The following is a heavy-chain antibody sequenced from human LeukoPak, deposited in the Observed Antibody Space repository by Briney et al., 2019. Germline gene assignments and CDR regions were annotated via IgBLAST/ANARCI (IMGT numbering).Heavy chain of an antibody. Sequence: PSETLSLTCAVYGGSFSGYYWSWIRQPPGKGLEWIGEINHSGSTNYNPSLRSRLTMSVDTPKNQFSLKVHSVTAADTAVYYCARGGYRYGYNHWGQGTLVTVSS. CDR2: INHSGST. J-gene: IGHJ4*02. V-gene: IGHV4-34*01. CDR1: GGSFSGYY. CDR3: ARGGYRYGYNH. D-gene: IGHD5-18*01.